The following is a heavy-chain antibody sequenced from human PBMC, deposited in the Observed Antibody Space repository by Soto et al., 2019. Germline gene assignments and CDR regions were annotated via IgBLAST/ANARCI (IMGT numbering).Heavy chain of an antibody. D-gene: IGHD1-26*01. J-gene: IGHJ4*02. CDR3: ARGVVGTTAPDY. V-gene: IGHV4-39*01. CDR2: IYYSGST. CDR1: GGSINSNTYY. Sequence: PSETLSLTCTVSGGSINSNTYYWGWFRQPPGKGLEWIGSIYYSGSTYYNPSLKSRVTISVDTSKNQFSLKLSSVTAADTAVYFCARGVVGTTAPDYWGQGTLVTVS.